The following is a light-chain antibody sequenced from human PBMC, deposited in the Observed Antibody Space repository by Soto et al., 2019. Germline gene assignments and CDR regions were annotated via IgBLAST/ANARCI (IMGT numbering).Light chain of an antibody. V-gene: IGLV1-44*01. CDR3: AAWDYNLGAYV. Sequence: QSALTQPPSASATPGQRVTISCSGSNSNIGTNTVNWYQQLPGTAPRLLIYTNNQRPSGVPQRFSGSKTGTSASLAIGGLQSEDGADYYCAAWDYNLGAYVFGTGTKVTVL. CDR2: TNN. J-gene: IGLJ1*01. CDR1: NSNIGTNT.